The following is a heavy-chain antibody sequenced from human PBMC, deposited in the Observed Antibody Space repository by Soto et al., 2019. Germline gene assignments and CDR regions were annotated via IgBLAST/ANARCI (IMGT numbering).Heavy chain of an antibody. J-gene: IGHJ6*03. D-gene: IGHD1-26*01. Sequence: EVQLVESGGGLVQPGRSLRLSCAASGFTFDDYAMHWVRQAPGKGLEWVSGISWNSGSIGYADYVKGRFTISRDNAKNSLYLQMNSLRAEDTALYYCAKAMGSDRWVYYYYDMDVWGKGTTVTVSS. CDR2: ISWNSGSI. CDR3: AKAMGSDRWVYYYYDMDV. CDR1: GFTFDDYA. V-gene: IGHV3-9*01.